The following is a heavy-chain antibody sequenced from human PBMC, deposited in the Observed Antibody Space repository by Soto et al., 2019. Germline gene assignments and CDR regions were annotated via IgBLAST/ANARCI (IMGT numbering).Heavy chain of an antibody. Sequence: GGSLRLSCSASGFTFSSYAMHWVRQAPGKGLEYVSAISSNGGSTYYADSVKGRFTISRDNSKNTLYLQMNSLRAEDTAVYYWGVGQLVLGDFDYGGREPLVTVSS. J-gene: IGHJ4*02. V-gene: IGHV3-64*04. D-gene: IGHD6-6*01. CDR3: GVGQLVLGDFDY. CDR1: GFTFSSYA. CDR2: ISSNGGST.